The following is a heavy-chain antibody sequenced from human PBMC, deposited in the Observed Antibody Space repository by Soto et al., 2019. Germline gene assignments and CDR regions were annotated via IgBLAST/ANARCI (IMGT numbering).Heavy chain of an antibody. Sequence: QVQLVQSGTEVKKPGASVKVSCKASGYTFTRFGINWVRQAPGQGLEWMGGISPYNGNTNYAQKFQDRVTLPTDTSTSTAYMELRSLRSADTAVYYCAVRYCLIDVCLTPGVFDTDVWRKGTTVVVSS. CDR3: AVRYCLIDVCLTPGVFDTDV. D-gene: IGHD2-8*01. V-gene: IGHV1-18*01. J-gene: IGHJ6*03. CDR1: GYTFTRFG. CDR2: ISPYNGNT.